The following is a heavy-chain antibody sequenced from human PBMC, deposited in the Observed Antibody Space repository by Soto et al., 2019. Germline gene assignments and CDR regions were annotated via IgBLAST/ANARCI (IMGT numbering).Heavy chain of an antibody. V-gene: IGHV3-33*01. CDR2: IWYDGSNK. CDR1: GFTFSSYG. D-gene: IGHD1-1*01. Sequence: QVQLVESGGGVVQPGRSLRLSCAASGFTFSSYGMHWVRQAPGKGLEWVAVIWYDGSNKYYADSVKSRFTISRDNSKNPLYLQMNSLRAEDTAVYYCARETRVQLERRDDAFDIWGQGTMVTVSS. CDR3: ARETRVQLERRDDAFDI. J-gene: IGHJ3*02.